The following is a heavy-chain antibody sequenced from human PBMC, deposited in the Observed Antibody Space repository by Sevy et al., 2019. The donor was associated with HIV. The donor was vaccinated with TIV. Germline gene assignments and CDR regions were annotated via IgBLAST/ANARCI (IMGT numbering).Heavy chain of an antibody. CDR2: ISADGSNK. V-gene: IGHV3-30-3*01. Sequence: GGSLRLSCAASGFTFSSYAMHWVRQAPGKGLEWVAVISADGSNKYYADSVKGRFTISRDNSKNTLYLQMNSRRAEDTAVYYCARDSGFEHYYYYYMDVWGKGTTVTVSS. J-gene: IGHJ6*03. CDR1: GFTFSSYA. D-gene: IGHD6-25*01. CDR3: ARDSGFEHYYYYYMDV.